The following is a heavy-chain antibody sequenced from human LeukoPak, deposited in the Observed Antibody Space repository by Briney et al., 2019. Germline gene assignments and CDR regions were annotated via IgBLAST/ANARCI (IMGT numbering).Heavy chain of an antibody. V-gene: IGHV3-23*01. J-gene: IGHJ3*02. CDR3: ARGGRGSAAVVAPRSFDI. Sequence: GGSLRLSCAASGFNFSSYAMTWVRQAPGKGLEWVSGISGSGDSTNYADSVKGRFIISRDISKNTLYLQMNGLRAEDSALYYCARGGRGSAAVVAPRSFDIWGQGTMVTVSS. CDR2: ISGSGDST. D-gene: IGHD3-22*01. CDR1: GFNFSSYA.